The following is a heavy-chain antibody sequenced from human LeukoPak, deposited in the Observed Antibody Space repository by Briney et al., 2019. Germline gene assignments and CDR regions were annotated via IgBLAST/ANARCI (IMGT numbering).Heavy chain of an antibody. J-gene: IGHJ4*02. CDR1: GFPFSSYS. D-gene: IGHD1-26*01. V-gene: IGHV3-48*01. CDR3: ARSPLKWELPGY. CDR2: ISSSSSTI. Sequence: GSLRLSCAASGFPFSSYSMNWVRQAPGKGLEWVSYISSSSSTIYYADSVKGRFTISRDNAKNSLYLQMNTLRAEDTATYYCARSPLKWELPGYWGQGTLVTVSS.